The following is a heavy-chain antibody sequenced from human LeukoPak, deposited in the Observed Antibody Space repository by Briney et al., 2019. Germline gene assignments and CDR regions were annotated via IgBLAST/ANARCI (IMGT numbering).Heavy chain of an antibody. CDR2: IYHSGST. V-gene: IGHV4-38-2*02. Sequence: SETLSLTCTVSGYSISSGYYWGWIRQPPGKGLEWIGSIYHSGSTYYNPSLKSRVTISVDTSKNQFSLKLSSVTAADTAVYYCARGHGDGYNYYHYYMDVWGKGTTVTVSS. CDR1: GYSISSGYY. D-gene: IGHD5-24*01. J-gene: IGHJ6*03. CDR3: ARGHGDGYNYYHYYMDV.